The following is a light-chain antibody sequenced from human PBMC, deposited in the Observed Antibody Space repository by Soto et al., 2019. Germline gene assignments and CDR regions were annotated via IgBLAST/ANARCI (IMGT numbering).Light chain of an antibody. CDR1: MRDVGAYNL. V-gene: IGLV2-14*01. Sequence: QLVLTQPASVSGSAGQSITISCSGTMRDVGAYNLVSWYQQHPGTAPKLIIYEVRNRPSGISSRFSSSRSGNTASLTISGLQPEDEGAYYCSAYTARSTLVFGGGTKLTVL. J-gene: IGLJ3*02. CDR3: SAYTARSTLV. CDR2: EVR.